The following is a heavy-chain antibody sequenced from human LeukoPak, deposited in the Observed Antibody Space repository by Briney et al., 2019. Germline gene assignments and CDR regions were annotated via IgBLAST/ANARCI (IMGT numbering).Heavy chain of an antibody. D-gene: IGHD2-2*01. CDR3: ARALCSSTSCYPDY. V-gene: IGHV3-11*04. Sequence: GGSLRLSCAASGFTFSDYYMSWIRQAPGKGLEWVSYISSSGSTIYYADSVKGRFTTSRDNAKNSLYLQMNSLRAEDTAVYYCARALCSSTSCYPDYWGQGTLVTVSS. CDR1: GFTFSDYY. CDR2: ISSSGSTI. J-gene: IGHJ4*02.